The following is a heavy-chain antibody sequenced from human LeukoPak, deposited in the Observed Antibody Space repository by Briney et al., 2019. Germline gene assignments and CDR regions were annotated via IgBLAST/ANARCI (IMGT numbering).Heavy chain of an antibody. Sequence: ASVKVACKTSGYTFSNYGISWVRQAPGQGLEWMGSISSYSGNTNYVQRFQGRVTMTTDPSTSTAYIDLRSLRPEDTAVYYCARSGPRGNWNDDLWGQGTLVTVSS. CDR2: ISSYSGNT. V-gene: IGHV1-18*01. CDR3: ARSGPRGNWNDDL. D-gene: IGHD1-20*01. J-gene: IGHJ4*02. CDR1: GYTFSNYG.